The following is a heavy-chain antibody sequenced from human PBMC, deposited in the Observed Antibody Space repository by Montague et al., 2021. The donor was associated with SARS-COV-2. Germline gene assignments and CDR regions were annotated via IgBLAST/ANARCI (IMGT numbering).Heavy chain of an antibody. CDR3: ARGATDFGGNSVGFDY. Sequence: SETRSLTCAVYGESFSGFFWSWIRQPPGKGLEWIAEINDRGVTNYNYNPSLGSRVTISADTSKDQFSLNLTSLTAADTAVYYCARGATDFGGNSVGFDYWGQGTLVTVSS. V-gene: IGHV4-34*01. CDR2: INDRGVTNY. D-gene: IGHD4-23*01. CDR1: GESFSGFF. J-gene: IGHJ4*02.